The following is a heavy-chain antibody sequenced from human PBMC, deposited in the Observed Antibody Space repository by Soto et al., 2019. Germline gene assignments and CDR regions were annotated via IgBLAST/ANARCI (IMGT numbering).Heavy chain of an antibody. CDR3: GWGVRELLGLGGMDV. D-gene: IGHD1-7*01. Sequence: ASVKVSCKASGGTFSSYAISWVRQAPGQGLEWMGGIIPIFGTANYAQKFQGRVTITADESTSTAYMELSSLRSEDTAVYYCGWGVRELLGLGGMDVWGQGTTVTVS. J-gene: IGHJ6*02. CDR1: GGTFSSYA. V-gene: IGHV1-69*13. CDR2: IIPIFGTA.